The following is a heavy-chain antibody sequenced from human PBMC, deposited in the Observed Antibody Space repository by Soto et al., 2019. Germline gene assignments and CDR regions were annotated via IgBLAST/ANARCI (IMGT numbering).Heavy chain of an antibody. V-gene: IGHV3-9*01. CDR2: VGWNGGDI. CDR3: AKDRAVVVPVSTSYFHYYGLDV. CDR1: GFTLDDYT. Sequence: LRLSCAASGFTLDDYTMHWVRQAPVKGLEWVAGVGWNGGDIVYADSVKGRFTVSRDNTKNSLYLEMNSLRTEDTAIYYCAKDRAVVVPVSTSYFHYYGLDVWGQGTTVTVSS. J-gene: IGHJ6*02. D-gene: IGHD2-2*01.